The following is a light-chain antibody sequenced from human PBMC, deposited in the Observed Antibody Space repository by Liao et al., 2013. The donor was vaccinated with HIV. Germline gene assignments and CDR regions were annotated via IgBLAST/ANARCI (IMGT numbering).Light chain of an antibody. J-gene: IGLJ2*01. CDR3: QSADSGGTSEP. CDR1: ALPKQY. V-gene: IGLV3-25*03. Sequence: SYELTQPPSVSVSPGQTARITCSGDALPKQYAYWYQQKPGQAPVLMIYKDSERPSGIPERFSGSSSGTTATLTISGVQAEDEADYYCQSADSGGTSEPFGGGTRLTVL. CDR2: KDS.